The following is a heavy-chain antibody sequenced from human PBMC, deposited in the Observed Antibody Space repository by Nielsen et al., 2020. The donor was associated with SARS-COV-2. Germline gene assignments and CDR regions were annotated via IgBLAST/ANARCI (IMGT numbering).Heavy chain of an antibody. CDR2: ISWNSGSI. D-gene: IGHD1-26*01. J-gene: IGHJ3*01. Sequence: GGSLRLSCAASGFTFDDYAMHWVRQAPGKGLEWVSGISWNSGSIGYADSVKGRFTISRDNAKNTLYLQMYSLRAEDTAVYYCAKVITAWELLSVAFDFWGQGTMVTVSS. CDR3: AKVITAWELLSVAFDF. CDR1: GFTFDDYA. V-gene: IGHV3-9*01.